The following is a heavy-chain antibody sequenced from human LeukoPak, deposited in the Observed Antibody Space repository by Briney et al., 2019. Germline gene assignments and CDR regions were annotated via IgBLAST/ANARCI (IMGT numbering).Heavy chain of an antibody. D-gene: IGHD3-3*01. Sequence: GASLRLSCAASGFTFSSYAMSWVRQAPGKGLEWVSAISGSGGSTYYADSVKGRFTISRDNPKNTLYLQMNSLRAEDTAVYYCAKDRNYDFWSGSSGPSDYWGQGTLVTVSS. V-gene: IGHV3-23*01. CDR2: ISGSGGST. CDR1: GFTFSSYA. CDR3: AKDRNYDFWSGSSGPSDY. J-gene: IGHJ4*02.